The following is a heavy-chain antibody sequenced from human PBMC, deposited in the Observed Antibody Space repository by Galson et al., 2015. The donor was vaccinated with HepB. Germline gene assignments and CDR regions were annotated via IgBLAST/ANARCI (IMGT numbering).Heavy chain of an antibody. CDR2: ISYDGSNK. CDR3: ARDPTANFWSGYHDY. CDR1: GFTFSSYA. J-gene: IGHJ4*02. Sequence: SLRLSCAASGFTFSSYAMHWVRQAPGKGLEWVAVISYDGSNKYYADSVKGRFTISRDNSKNTLYLQMNSLRAEDTAVYYCARDPTANFWSGYHDYWGQGTLVTVSS. D-gene: IGHD3-3*01. V-gene: IGHV3-30-3*01.